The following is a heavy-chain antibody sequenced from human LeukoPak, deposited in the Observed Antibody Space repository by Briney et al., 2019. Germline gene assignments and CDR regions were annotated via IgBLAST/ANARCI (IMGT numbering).Heavy chain of an antibody. J-gene: IGHJ4*02. CDR3: ITPLPYSAQ. V-gene: IGHV3-15*07. D-gene: IGHD2-21*01. CDR2: IKPKTDGETT. CDR1: GFTFSSYG. Sequence: GGSLRLSCAASGFTFSSYGMHWVRQAPGKGLEWVGRIKPKTDGETTEYAAPVKDRFSISRDDSKSMMYLQMNSLKTEDTAVYYCITPLPYSAQGGQGTLVTVSS.